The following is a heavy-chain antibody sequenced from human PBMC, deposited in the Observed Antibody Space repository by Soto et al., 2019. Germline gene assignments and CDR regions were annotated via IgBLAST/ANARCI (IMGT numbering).Heavy chain of an antibody. D-gene: IGHD2-8*01. CDR2: ISYDGSNK. Sequence: QVQLVESGGGVVQPGRSLRLSCAASGFTFSSYAMHWVRQAPGKGLEWVAVISYDGSNKYYADSVKGRFTISRDNSKNTLYLQMNSLRAEDTAVYYCARVIVLMVYAIDYWGQGTLVTVSS. CDR1: GFTFSSYA. V-gene: IGHV3-30-3*01. J-gene: IGHJ4*02. CDR3: ARVIVLMVYAIDY.